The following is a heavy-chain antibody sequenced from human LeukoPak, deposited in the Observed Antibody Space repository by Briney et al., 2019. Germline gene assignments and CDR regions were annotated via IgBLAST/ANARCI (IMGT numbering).Heavy chain of an antibody. D-gene: IGHD3-9*01. CDR1: GFTFSSYG. CDR3: AKVAEKLVIAGYDAFDI. V-gene: IGHV3-30*02. Sequence: GGSLRLSYAASGFTFSSYGMRWVRQAPGKGQEWVAIIRYDGSNKYYADSVKGRFTISRDNSKNTLYLQMNSLRAEDTAVYYCAKVAEKLVIAGYDAFDIWGQGTMVTVSS. CDR2: IRYDGSNK. J-gene: IGHJ3*02.